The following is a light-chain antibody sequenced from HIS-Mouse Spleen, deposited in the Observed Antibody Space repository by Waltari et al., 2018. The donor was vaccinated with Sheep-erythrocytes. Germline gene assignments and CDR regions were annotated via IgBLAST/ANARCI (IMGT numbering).Light chain of an antibody. V-gene: IGLV2-23*01. CDR1: SSDAGSYNL. J-gene: IGLJ2*01. CDR3: CSYAGSSTFVV. Sequence: QSALTQPASVSGSPGQSITISCTGTSSDAGSYNLVSWYQHHPGNAPKLMIYEGSKRPSGVSNRFSGSKSGNTASLTISGLQAEDEADYYCCSYAGSSTFVVFGGGTKLTVL. CDR2: EGS.